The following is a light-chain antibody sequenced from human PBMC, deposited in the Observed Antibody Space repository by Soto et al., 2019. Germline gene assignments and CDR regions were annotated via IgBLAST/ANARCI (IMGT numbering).Light chain of an antibody. V-gene: IGKV3-11*01. CDR3: QQRSNWPT. CDR2: DAS. Sequence: EIVLTQSPATLSLSPGERATLSCRASQSVSSYLAWYQQKPGQAPRLLIYDASNRATGIPARFSGSGSGTDFPLTISSLAPEDFAVYYCQQRSNWPTFGGGTKVEIK. CDR1: QSVSSY. J-gene: IGKJ4*01.